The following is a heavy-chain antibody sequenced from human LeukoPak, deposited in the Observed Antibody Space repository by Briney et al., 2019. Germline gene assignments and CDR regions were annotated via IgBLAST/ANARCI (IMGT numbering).Heavy chain of an antibody. CDR3: AREGAARNFDY. CDR1: GVSVSSGTYY. J-gene: IGHJ4*02. V-gene: IGHV4-61*02. CDR2: IYTSGST. D-gene: IGHD6-6*01. Sequence: KTSQTLSLTCTVSGVSVSSGTYYWTWIRQPAGKGLEWIGRIYTSGSTNFDPSLKSRVSISLDTSHNQFSLKLSSVTAADTAVYYCAREGAARNFDYWGQGILVTVSS.